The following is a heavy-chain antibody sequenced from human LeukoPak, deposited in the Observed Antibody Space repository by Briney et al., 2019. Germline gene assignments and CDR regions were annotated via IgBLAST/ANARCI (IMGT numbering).Heavy chain of an antibody. CDR3: ARAHDPDDYSLRFDY. J-gene: IGHJ4*02. D-gene: IGHD2-21*01. V-gene: IGHV4-39*07. Sequence: SETLSLTCTVSGGSINSNNYYWGWIRQPPGKGLEWIGNIYYSGNTYYNPSLRSRVTISVDTSKNQFSLKLSSVTAADTAVYYWARAHDPDDYSLRFDYWGQGTLVTVSS. CDR1: GGSINSNNYY. CDR2: IYYSGNT.